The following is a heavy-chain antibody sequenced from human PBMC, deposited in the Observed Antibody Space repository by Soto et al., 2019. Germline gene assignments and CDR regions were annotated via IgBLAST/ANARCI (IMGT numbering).Heavy chain of an antibody. CDR3: ARHRGPMVRGVISNWFDP. D-gene: IGHD3-10*01. V-gene: IGHV4-39*01. CDR2: IYYTRST. Sequence: SETLSLTCTVSGGSLSSSSYYWGWIRQPPGKGLEWIGSIYYTRSTYYNPSLKSRVTISVDTSENQFSLKLSSVTAADTAVYYCARHRGPMVRGVISNWFDPWGQGTLVTVS. J-gene: IGHJ5*02. CDR1: GGSLSSSSYY.